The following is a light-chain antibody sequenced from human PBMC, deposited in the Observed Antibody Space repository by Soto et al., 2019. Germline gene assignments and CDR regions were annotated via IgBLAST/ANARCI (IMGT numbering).Light chain of an antibody. J-gene: IGLJ2*01. CDR3: SSYTSRSIVV. V-gene: IGLV2-14*01. CDR2: DVS. CDR1: SSDVGGYNY. Sequence: QAVVTQPASVSGSPGQSITISCTGTSSDVGGYNYVSWYQQHPGKAPKLMIYDVSNRPSGVSNRFSGSKSGNTASLTISGLQAEDEADYYCSSYTSRSIVVFGGGTKLTVL.